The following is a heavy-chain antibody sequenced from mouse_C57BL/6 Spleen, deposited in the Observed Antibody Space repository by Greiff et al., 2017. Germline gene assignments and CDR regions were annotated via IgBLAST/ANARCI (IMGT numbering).Heavy chain of an antibody. CDR1: GYTFTSYW. J-gene: IGHJ2*01. Sequence: VQLQQPGAELVKPGASVKLSCKASGYTFTSYWMQWVKQRPGQGLEWIGEIDPSDSYTNYNQKFKGKATLTVDTSSSTAYMQLSSLTSEDSAVYYCARRDYDLKFDYWGQGTTLTVSS. CDR3: ARRDYDLKFDY. D-gene: IGHD2-4*01. CDR2: IDPSDSYT. V-gene: IGHV1-50*01.